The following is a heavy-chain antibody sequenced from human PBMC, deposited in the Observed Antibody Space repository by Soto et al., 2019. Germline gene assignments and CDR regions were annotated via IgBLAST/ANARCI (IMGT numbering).Heavy chain of an antibody. J-gene: IGHJ6*03. D-gene: IGHD3-3*01. CDR3: ARRYDFWSGYLYYYYMDV. CDR1: GGSISSSNW. V-gene: IGHV4-4*02. Sequence: SETLSLTCAVSGGSISSSNWWSWVRQPPGKGMEWIGDIYYSGSTNYNPSLKSRVTISVDTSKNQFSLKLSSVTAADTAVYYCARRYDFWSGYLYYYYMDVWGKGTTVTVSS. CDR2: IYYSGST.